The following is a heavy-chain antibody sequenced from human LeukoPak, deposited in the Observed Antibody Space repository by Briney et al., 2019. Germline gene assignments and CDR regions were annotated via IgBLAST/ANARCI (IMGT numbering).Heavy chain of an antibody. CDR1: GFTFADYG. V-gene: IGHV3-20*04. CDR3: ARGVHLSAAPWDY. CDR2: INWNGGST. D-gene: IGHD1-26*01. Sequence: PGGSLRLSCGAPGFTFADYGMSLLRQAPGKGLEWVSGINWNGGSTGYADSVKGRFTISRDNAKNSLYLQMNSLRAEDTALYYCARGVHLSAAPWDYWGQGTLVTVSS. J-gene: IGHJ4*02.